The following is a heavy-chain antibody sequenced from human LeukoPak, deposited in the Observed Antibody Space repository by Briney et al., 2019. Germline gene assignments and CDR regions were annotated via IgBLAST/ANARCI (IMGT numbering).Heavy chain of an antibody. J-gene: IGHJ4*02. V-gene: IGHV3-23*01. CDR2: ISGSGGST. D-gene: IGHD6-19*01. Sequence: GSLRLSCAASGFTFSSYAMSWVRQAPGKGLEWVSAISGSGGSTYYADSVKGRFTTSRDNSKNTLYLQMNSLRAEDTAVYYCAKVYSSGWYYFDYWGQGTLVTVSS. CDR1: GFTFSSYA. CDR3: AKVYSSGWYYFDY.